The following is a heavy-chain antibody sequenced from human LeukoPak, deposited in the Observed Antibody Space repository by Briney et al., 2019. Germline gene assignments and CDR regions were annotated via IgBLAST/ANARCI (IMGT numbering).Heavy chain of an antibody. CDR1: GASISSGSNS. CDR2: INTNGTT. J-gene: IGHJ6*03. D-gene: IGHD1-26*01. CDR3: ARGVGAYYMDV. Sequence: PSETLSLTCTVSGASISSGSNSWGWIRQPAGKGLEWIGRINTNGTTNYNPSLKSRVTMSIDTSKNQFSLKLSSVTAADTAVYYCARGVGAYYMDVWGKGTTVTISS. V-gene: IGHV4-61*02.